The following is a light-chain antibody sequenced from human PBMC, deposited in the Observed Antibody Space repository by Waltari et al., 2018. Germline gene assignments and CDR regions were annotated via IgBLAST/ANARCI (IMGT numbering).Light chain of an antibody. J-gene: IGLJ2*01. CDR2: DVT. Sequence: QSSLTQPASVSGSPGQSISLSCTGPSSDVGGYDYVSWYQQHPGKAPNLMIYDVTHRPSGVPNRFSGSKPGITASLTISGLQPEDEADYYCSSYTTDSLGVFGGGTKLTVL. CDR3: SSYTTDSLGV. V-gene: IGLV2-14*03. CDR1: SSDVGGYDY.